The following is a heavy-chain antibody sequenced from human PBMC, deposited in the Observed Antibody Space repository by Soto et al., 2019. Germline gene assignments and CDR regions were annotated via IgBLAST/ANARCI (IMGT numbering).Heavy chain of an antibody. V-gene: IGHV1-2*02. CDR1: GYTFTGYY. Sequence: GASVKVSCKASGYTFTGYYMHWVRQAPGQGLEWMGWINPNSGGTNYAQKFQGRVTMTRDTSISTAYMELSRLRSDDTAVYYCAILYLNKPYYYYGMDVRGQGTTVTVSS. J-gene: IGHJ6*02. CDR3: AILYLNKPYYYYGMDV. CDR2: INPNSGGT.